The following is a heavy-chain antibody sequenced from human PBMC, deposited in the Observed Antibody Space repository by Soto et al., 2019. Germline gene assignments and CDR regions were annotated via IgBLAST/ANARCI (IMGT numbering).Heavy chain of an antibody. CDR1: GGSFSGYY. CDR3: ARTYGDYGYYYYYGMDV. J-gene: IGHJ6*02. V-gene: IGHV4-34*01. D-gene: IGHD4-17*01. Sequence: QVQLQQWGAGLLKPSETLSLTCAVYGGSFSGYYWSWIRQPPGKGLEWIGEINHSGSTNYNPSLKSRVTISVDTSTNQFSLKLSSVTAADTAVYYCARTYGDYGYYYYYGMDVWGQGTTVTVSS. CDR2: INHSGST.